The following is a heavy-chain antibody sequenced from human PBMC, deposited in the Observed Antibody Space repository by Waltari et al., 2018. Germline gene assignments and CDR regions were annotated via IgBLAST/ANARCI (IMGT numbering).Heavy chain of an antibody. CDR3: ARGEWDDYGDYDQGAYFQH. V-gene: IGHV1-69*05. CDR2: ISPIFGTA. CDR1: GGTFSSYA. D-gene: IGHD4-17*01. J-gene: IGHJ1*01. Sequence: QVQLVQSGAEVKKPGSSVKVSCKASGGTFSSYAISWVRQAPGQGLEWMGGISPIFGTANYAQKFQGRVTITTDESTSTAYMELSSLRSEDTAVYYCARGEWDDYGDYDQGAYFQHWGQGTLVTVSS.